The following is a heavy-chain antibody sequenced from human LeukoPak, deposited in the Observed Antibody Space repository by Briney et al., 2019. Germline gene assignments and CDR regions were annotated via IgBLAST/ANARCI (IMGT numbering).Heavy chain of an antibody. Sequence: SQTLSLTCTVSGGSISGGGYSWSWIRQPPGKGLEWIGYIYHSGSTYYNPSLKSRVTISVDRSKNQFSLKLSSVTAADTAVYYCASFTYYYDSSGYSHFGYFDYWGQGTLVTVSS. CDR3: ASFTYYYDSSGYSHFGYFDY. CDR1: GGSISGGGYS. V-gene: IGHV4-30-2*01. CDR2: IYHSGST. D-gene: IGHD3-22*01. J-gene: IGHJ4*02.